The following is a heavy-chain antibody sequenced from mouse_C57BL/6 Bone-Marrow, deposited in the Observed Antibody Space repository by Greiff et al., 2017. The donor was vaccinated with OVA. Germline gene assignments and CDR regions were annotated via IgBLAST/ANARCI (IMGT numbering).Heavy chain of an antibody. CDR2: INPYNGGT. CDR1: GYTFTDYY. J-gene: IGHJ3*01. CDR3: ARDEYGYDDAWFAY. Sequence: EVHLVESGPVLVKPGASVKMSCKASGYTFTDYYMNWVKQSHGKSLEWIGVINPYNGGTSYNQKFKGKATLTVDKSSSTAYMELNSLTSEDSAVYYCARDEYGYDDAWFAYWGQGTLVTVSA. D-gene: IGHD2-2*01. V-gene: IGHV1-19*01.